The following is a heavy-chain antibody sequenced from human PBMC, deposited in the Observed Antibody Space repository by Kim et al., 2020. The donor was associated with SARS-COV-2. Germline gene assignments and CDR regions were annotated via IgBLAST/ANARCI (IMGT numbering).Heavy chain of an antibody. CDR1: GFTFSGNA. Sequence: GGSLRLSCVASGFTFSGNAMHWVRQTPGKGLQRVAFISNDGTEIFYADSVKGRFTVSRDNSKNTLFLQMNNLRGDDTAMYYCARETLDWGQGTLVTVSS. J-gene: IGHJ4*02. V-gene: IGHV3-30*03. CDR2: ISNDGTEI. CDR3: ARETLD.